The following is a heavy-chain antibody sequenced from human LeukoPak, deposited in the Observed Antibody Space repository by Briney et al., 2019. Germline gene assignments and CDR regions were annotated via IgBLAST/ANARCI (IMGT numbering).Heavy chain of an antibody. CDR2: INTDGSST. V-gene: IGHV3-74*01. CDR3: ARGPDYGDYPGLDY. CDR1: GFTFSSYW. D-gene: IGHD4-17*01. J-gene: IGHJ4*02. Sequence: GGSLRLSCAASGFTFSSYWMHWVRQAPGKGLVWVSRINTDGSSTSYADHVKGRFTIPRDNAKNTLYLQMNSLRAEDTAVYYCARGPDYGDYPGLDYWGQGTMVTVSS.